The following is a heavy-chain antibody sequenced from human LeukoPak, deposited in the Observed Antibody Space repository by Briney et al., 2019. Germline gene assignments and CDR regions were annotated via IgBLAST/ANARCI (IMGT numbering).Heavy chain of an antibody. D-gene: IGHD5-18*01. Sequence: SETLSLTCTVPGGSISSYYWSWIRQPPGKGLEWIGYIYYSGSTNYNPSLKSRVTISVDTSKNQFSLKLSSVTAADTAVYYCARADTAMVVRYWGQGTLVTVSS. J-gene: IGHJ4*02. CDR3: ARADTAMVVRY. CDR1: GGSISSYY. CDR2: IYYSGST. V-gene: IGHV4-59*01.